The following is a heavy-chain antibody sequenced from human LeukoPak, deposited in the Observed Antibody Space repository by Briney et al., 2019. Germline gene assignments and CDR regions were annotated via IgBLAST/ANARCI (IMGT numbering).Heavy chain of an antibody. CDR2: IYYSGST. CDR1: GGSISSYY. Sequence: SETLSLTYTVSGGSISSYYWSWIRQPPGKGLEWIGYIYYSGSTNYNPSLKSRVTISVDTSKNQFSLKLSSVTAADTAVYYCARATAGYDILTGYYPNWFDPWGQGTLVTVSS. CDR3: ARATAGYDILTGYYPNWFDP. J-gene: IGHJ5*02. V-gene: IGHV4-59*01. D-gene: IGHD3-9*01.